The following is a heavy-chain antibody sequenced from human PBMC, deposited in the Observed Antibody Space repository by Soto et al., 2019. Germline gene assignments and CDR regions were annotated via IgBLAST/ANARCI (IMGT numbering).Heavy chain of an antibody. CDR3: AGLDYYYDSSGHLDI. Sequence: PGESLKISCKGSGYSFTSYWISWVRQMPGKGLEWMGRIDPSDSYTNYNPSFQGHVTISADKSISTAYLQWSSLKASDTAMYYCAGLDYYYDSSGHLDIWGQGTMVTVSS. D-gene: IGHD3-22*01. CDR2: IDPSDSYT. V-gene: IGHV5-10-1*01. J-gene: IGHJ3*02. CDR1: GYSFTSYW.